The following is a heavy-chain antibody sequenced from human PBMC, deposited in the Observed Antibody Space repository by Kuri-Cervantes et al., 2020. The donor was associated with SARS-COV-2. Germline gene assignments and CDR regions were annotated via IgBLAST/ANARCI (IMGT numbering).Heavy chain of an antibody. D-gene: IGHD4-23*01. CDR2: INPNSGGT. CDR3: ARDPGGLDVFDI. J-gene: IGHJ3*02. V-gene: IGHV1-2*06. CDR1: GYTFTGYY. Sequence: ASVKVSCKASGYTFTGYYMHWVRQAPGQGLEWMGRINPNSGGTNYAQKFQGRVTMTRDTSVSTAYMKLSRLRSDDTAVYYCARDPGGLDVFDIWGQGTMVTVSS.